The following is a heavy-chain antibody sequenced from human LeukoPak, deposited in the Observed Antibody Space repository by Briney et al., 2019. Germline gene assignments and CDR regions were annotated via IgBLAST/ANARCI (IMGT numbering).Heavy chain of an antibody. J-gene: IGHJ4*02. CDR3: AREGPRNYYFDY. CDR2: ISSNGGST. Sequence: GGSLRLSXAASGFTFSSNAMHWVRQAPGKGLEYVSAISSNGGSTNYANSVKGRFTISRDNSKNTLYLQMGSLRAEDMAVYYCAREGPRNYYFDYWGQGTLVTVSS. V-gene: IGHV3-64*01. CDR1: GFTFSSNA.